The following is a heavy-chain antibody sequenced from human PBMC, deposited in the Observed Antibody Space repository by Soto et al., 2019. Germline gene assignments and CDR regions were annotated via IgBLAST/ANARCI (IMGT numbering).Heavy chain of an antibody. J-gene: IGHJ4*02. D-gene: IGHD6-19*01. CDR2: IYYSGST. CDR3: ARDQQQWLVGEFDY. Sequence: PSETLSLTCTVSGGSIGSGGHCWSWIRQHPGKGLEWIGYIYYSGSTYYNPSLKSRVTISVDTSKNQFSLKLSSVTAADTAVYYCARDQQQWLVGEFDYWGQGTLVTVSS. V-gene: IGHV4-31*03. CDR1: GGSIGSGGHC.